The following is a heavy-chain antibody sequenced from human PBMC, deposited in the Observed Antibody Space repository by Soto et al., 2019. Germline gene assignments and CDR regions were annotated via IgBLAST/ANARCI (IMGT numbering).Heavy chain of an antibody. CDR2: MYYSGST. Sequence: TSETLSLTCTVSGGSVNSGSYYWSWIRQPPGKGLEWIGYMYYSGSTNYNPSLKSRVTISIDTSKNQFSLKLSSVTAADTAVYYWARDRYLNDTGAQTSYFHSWGQDPWSPSPQ. D-gene: IGHD3-16*02. J-gene: IGHJ4*01. CDR1: GGSVNSGSYY. CDR3: ARDRYLNDTGAQTSYFHS. V-gene: IGHV4-61*01.